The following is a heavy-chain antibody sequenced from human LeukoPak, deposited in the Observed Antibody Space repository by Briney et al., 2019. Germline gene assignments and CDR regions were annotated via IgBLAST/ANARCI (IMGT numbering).Heavy chain of an antibody. J-gene: IGHJ4*02. D-gene: IGHD3-10*01. CDR1: GGSISSCH. V-gene: IGHV4-4*07. CDR3: ARATSGTYYYFDS. Sequence: PSETLSLTCTVSGGSISSCHWSWIRQPAGKGLEWIGRIYSSGNTNYSPSLKSRVTMSVDTSKNQFSLKLSSVTAADTALYYCARATSGTYYYFDSWGRGTLVSVSS. CDR2: IYSSGNT.